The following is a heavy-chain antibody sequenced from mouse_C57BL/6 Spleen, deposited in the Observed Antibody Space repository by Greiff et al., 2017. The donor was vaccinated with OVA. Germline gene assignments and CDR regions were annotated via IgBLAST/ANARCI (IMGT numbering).Heavy chain of an antibody. V-gene: IGHV5-17*01. J-gene: IGHJ3*01. CDR3: ARLFAY. CDR2: ISSGSSTI. CDR1: GFTFSDYG. Sequence: EVKLVESGGGLVKPGGSLKLSCAASGFTFSDYGMHWVRQAPEKGLEWVAYISSGSSTIYYADTVKGRFTISRDNAKNTLFLQMTSRRSEDTAMYYCARLFAYWGQGTLVTVSA.